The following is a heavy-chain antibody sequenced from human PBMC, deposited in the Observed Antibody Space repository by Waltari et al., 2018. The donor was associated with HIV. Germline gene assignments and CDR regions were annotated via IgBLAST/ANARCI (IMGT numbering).Heavy chain of an antibody. J-gene: IGHJ4*02. CDR3: ARGQTNPTIFGVVPFDY. D-gene: IGHD3-3*01. Sequence: QVQLQQWGAGLLKPSETLSLTCAVYGGSFSGYYWSWIRQPPGKGLEWIGEINHSGSTNYNPSLKSRVTISVDTSKNQFSLKLSSVTAADTAVYYCARGQTNPTIFGVVPFDYWGQGTLVTVSS. V-gene: IGHV4-34*01. CDR2: INHSGST. CDR1: GGSFSGYY.